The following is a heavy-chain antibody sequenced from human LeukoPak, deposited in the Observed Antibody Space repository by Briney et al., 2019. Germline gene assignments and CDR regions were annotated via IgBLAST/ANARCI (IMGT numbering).Heavy chain of an antibody. V-gene: IGHV3-53*01. CDR2: IYSGGST. J-gene: IGHJ4*02. CDR3: ARDGDGGGFDY. Sequence: GGSLRLSCAASGFTFSSYSMNWVRQAPGKGLEWVSVIYSGGSTYYADSVKGRFTISRDNSKNTLYLQMNSLRAEDTAVYYCARDGDGGGFDYWGQGTLVTVSS. D-gene: IGHD3-16*01. CDR1: GFTFSSYS.